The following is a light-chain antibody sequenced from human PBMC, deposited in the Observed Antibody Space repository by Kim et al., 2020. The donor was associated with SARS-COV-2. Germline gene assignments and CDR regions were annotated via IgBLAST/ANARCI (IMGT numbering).Light chain of an antibody. V-gene: IGKV3-15*01. CDR1: QRISTH. Sequence: SPGDSATLSGRASQRISTHLGWYQQKLGQAPRLLIYDTSIRTTGVPARFSGSGSGTEFTLTISSLQSEDFAVYYCQQYNTWPPITFGQGTRLEIK. J-gene: IGKJ5*01. CDR2: DTS. CDR3: QQYNTWPPIT.